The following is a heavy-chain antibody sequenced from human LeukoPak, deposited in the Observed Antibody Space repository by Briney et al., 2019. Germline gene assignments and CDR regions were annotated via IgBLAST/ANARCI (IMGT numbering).Heavy chain of an antibody. CDR1: GFTFSDYY. J-gene: IGHJ4*02. CDR3: TGGRVVAAIDY. V-gene: IGHV3-11*04. D-gene: IGHD2-15*01. CDR2: ISSSGSYI. Sequence: GGSLRLSCAASGFTFSDYYMSWIRQAPGKGLEWVSYISSSGSYIYYADSVKGRFTISRDNAKNSLYLQMNSLRAEDTAVYYCTGGRVVAAIDYWGQGTLVTVSS.